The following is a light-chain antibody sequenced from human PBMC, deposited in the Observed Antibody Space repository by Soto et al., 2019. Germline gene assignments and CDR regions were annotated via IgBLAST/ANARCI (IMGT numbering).Light chain of an antibody. CDR2: DTS. Sequence: EIVLTHSPATLSSSPGERATLSCRASQTVSNKLAWYQHKPGQAPRLLIYDTSNRATGIPARFSGSGSGTDFTLTISRLEPEDFAVYYCHQRKSWPRTFGQGTKVDIK. V-gene: IGKV3-11*01. CDR1: QTVSNK. J-gene: IGKJ1*01. CDR3: HQRKSWPRT.